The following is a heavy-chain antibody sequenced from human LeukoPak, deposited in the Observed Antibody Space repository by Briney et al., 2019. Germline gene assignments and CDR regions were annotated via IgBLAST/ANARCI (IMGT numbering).Heavy chain of an antibody. D-gene: IGHD5-18*01. J-gene: IGHJ4*02. Sequence: PSETLSLTCTVSGGSISSYYWSWIRQPPGKGLEWIGYISNSGSKNYNPSLKSRVTISLNKTNNQFSLKLSSVTAADTVVYYCAGQSGRQLWLPLDYWGQGTLVTVSS. CDR1: GGSISSYY. V-gene: IGHV4-59*08. CDR3: AGQSGRQLWLPLDY. CDR2: ISNSGSK.